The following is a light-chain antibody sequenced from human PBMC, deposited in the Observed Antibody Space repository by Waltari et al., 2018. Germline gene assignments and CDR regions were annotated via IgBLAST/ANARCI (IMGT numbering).Light chain of an antibody. V-gene: IGLV2-14*03. CDR3: GSYTSSTTLA. CDR1: SCDVGAYDY. CDR2: DVS. J-gene: IGLJ1*01. Sequence: QSALTPPASVSGSPGQSITISCTGTSCDVGAYDYVSWYQKNPSKAPKLMLYDVSNRPLEVSHRFSGSKSGNTASLTISGLQADDEAEYYCGSYTSSTTLAFGTGTKVTVL.